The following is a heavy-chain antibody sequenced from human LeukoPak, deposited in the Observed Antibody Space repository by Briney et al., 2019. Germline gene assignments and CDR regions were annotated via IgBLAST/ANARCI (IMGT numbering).Heavy chain of an antibody. CDR1: GYSFTSYW. Sequence: GESLKISCKGSGYSFTSYWIGWVRQMPGKGLEWMGIIYPGDSDTRYSPSFQGQVTISADKSISTACLQWSSLKASDTAMYYCARGIVVVAATGRDDAFDIWGQGTMVTVSS. CDR2: IYPGDSDT. D-gene: IGHD2-15*01. V-gene: IGHV5-51*01. CDR3: ARGIVVVAATGRDDAFDI. J-gene: IGHJ3*02.